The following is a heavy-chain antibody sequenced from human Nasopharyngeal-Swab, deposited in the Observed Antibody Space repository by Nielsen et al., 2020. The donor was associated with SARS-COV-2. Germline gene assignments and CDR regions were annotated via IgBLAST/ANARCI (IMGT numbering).Heavy chain of an antibody. CDR2: IRGNGVST. CDR1: GFTFTSYA. J-gene: IGHJ3*02. Sequence: GESLKISCAASGFTFTSYAMSWVRQAPGKGLEWVSSIRGNGVSTYYADSVKGRLTISSDKSKSTLELQMSSLRAGDTAVYYCAKMRDWGDFAFDIWGQGTMVIVSS. CDR3: AKMRDWGDFAFDI. D-gene: IGHD7-27*01. V-gene: IGHV3-23*01.